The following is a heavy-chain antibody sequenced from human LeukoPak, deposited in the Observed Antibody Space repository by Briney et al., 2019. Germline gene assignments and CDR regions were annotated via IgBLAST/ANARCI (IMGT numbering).Heavy chain of an antibody. CDR2: IKQDGREK. V-gene: IGHV3-7*01. CDR3: AREGGSSWYLYYYYMDV. CDR1: GFTFSSYS. D-gene: IGHD6-13*01. J-gene: IGHJ6*03. Sequence: GGSLRLSCAASGFTFSSYSMNWVRQAPGKGLEWVANIKQDGREKYYVDSVKGRFTISRDNAKNSLYLQMNSLRAEDTAVYYCAREGGSSWYLYYYYMDVWGKGTTVTVSS.